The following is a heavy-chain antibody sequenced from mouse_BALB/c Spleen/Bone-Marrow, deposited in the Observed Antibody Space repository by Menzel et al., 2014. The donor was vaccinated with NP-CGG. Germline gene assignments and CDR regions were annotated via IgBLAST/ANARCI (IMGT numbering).Heavy chain of an antibody. J-gene: IGHJ2*01. CDR3: ARLDQRYKGY. D-gene: IGHD1-3*01. Sequence: EVQLQQSGPELVKPGASVKMSCKASGYTFTSYFMHWVKQKPGQGLEWIGYINSYNDGTKYNEKFKGKATRTSDKSSSTAYMELSSLTSEDSAVYYCARLDQRYKGYWGRGTTLTVSS. CDR2: INSYNDGT. V-gene: IGHV1-14*01. CDR1: GYTFTSYF.